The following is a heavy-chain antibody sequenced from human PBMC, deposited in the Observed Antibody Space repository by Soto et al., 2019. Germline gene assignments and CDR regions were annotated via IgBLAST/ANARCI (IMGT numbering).Heavy chain of an antibody. CDR1: GGSISSYY. Sequence: QVQLQESGPGLVKPSETLSLTCTVSGGSISSYYWSWIRQPAGKGLEGIGRIYTSGSTNYNPSLKRRVTMSVDTSKNQFSLKLSSVTAADTAVYYCARGNDFWSPYANWYFDLWGRGTLVTVSS. V-gene: IGHV4-4*07. CDR3: ARGNDFWSPYANWYFDL. CDR2: IYTSGST. D-gene: IGHD3-3*01. J-gene: IGHJ2*01.